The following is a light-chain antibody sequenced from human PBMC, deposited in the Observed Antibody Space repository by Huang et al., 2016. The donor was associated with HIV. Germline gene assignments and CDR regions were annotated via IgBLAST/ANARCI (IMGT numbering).Light chain of an antibody. CDR3: QQHNKWPLT. CDR1: QTISKN. Sequence: EMVMTQSPATLSVSPGETATLSCRASQTISKNLAWYQHKPGQTPRLLIYGASTRATGVPARLSGSGSGTEVTLTINSLQSEDSAVYYCQQHNKWPLTFGGGTKVEIK. CDR2: GAS. V-gene: IGKV3-15*01. J-gene: IGKJ4*01.